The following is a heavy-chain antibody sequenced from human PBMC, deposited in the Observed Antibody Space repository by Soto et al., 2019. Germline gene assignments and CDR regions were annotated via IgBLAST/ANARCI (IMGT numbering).Heavy chain of an antibody. CDR3: AKIEVGGNLLLSLDVGMDV. D-gene: IGHD2-21*02. CDR2: ISYDGSDK. J-gene: IGHJ6*02. CDR1: GFTFSSYG. Sequence: GGSLRLSCAASGFTFSSYGMHWVRQAPGKGLEWVAVISYDGSDKYSADSVKGRFTISRDNSMNTLYLQMNSLRTEDTAVYYCAKIEVGGNLLLSLDVGMDVWGQGTTVTVSS. V-gene: IGHV3-30*18.